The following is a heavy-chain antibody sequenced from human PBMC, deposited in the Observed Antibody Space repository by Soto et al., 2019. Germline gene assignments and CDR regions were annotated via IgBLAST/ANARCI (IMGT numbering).Heavy chain of an antibody. J-gene: IGHJ6*02. D-gene: IGHD1-26*01. CDR2: ISNSGSYI. Sequence: PVGSLRLSCAASGFTFSSYSMNWVRQAPGKGLEWVSFISNSGSYIFNGDSVKGRFSISRDNAKNSLYLQMNSLRAEDTAVYYCVRDGGGATAEYYYGMDVWGQGTTVTVSS. CDR3: VRDGGGATAEYYYGMDV. CDR1: GFTFSSYS. V-gene: IGHV3-21*01.